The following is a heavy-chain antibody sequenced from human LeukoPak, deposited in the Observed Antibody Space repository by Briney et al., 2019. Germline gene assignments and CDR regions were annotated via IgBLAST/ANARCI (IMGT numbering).Heavy chain of an antibody. Sequence: PGGSLRLSCAASGFTFSSYSMNWVRQAPGKGLEWVSYISSSSSTIYYADSVKGRFTISRDNAKNSLYLQMNSLRAEDTAVYYCARADIVVVPAAEYFQHWGQGTLVTVSS. CDR1: GFTFSSYS. CDR2: ISSSSSTI. J-gene: IGHJ1*01. CDR3: ARADIVVVPAAEYFQH. D-gene: IGHD2-2*01. V-gene: IGHV3-48*04.